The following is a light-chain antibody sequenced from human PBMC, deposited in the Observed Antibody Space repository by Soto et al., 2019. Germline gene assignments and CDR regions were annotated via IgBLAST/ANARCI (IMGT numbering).Light chain of an antibody. CDR2: AAS. V-gene: IGKV1-27*01. Sequence: DIQMTQSPSSLSASVGDRVTITCRASQGISTYLAWYQQKPGKVPKLLIYAASTLQSGVPSRFSGSGPGTDFTLTISSLQPEDVATYYCQKYNSAPWTFGQGTKVEIK. J-gene: IGKJ1*01. CDR3: QKYNSAPWT. CDR1: QGISTY.